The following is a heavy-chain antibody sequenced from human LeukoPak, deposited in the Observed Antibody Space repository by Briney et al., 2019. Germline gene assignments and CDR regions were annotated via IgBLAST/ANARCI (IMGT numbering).Heavy chain of an antibody. Sequence: GGSLRLSCAASGFTFSSYAMHWVRQAPGKGLEWVAVISYDGSNKYYADSVKGRFTISRDNSKNTLYLQMNSLRAEDTAVYYCARDTYGSGSYKDWGQGTLVTVSS. V-gene: IGHV3-30-3*01. D-gene: IGHD3-10*01. CDR1: GFTFSSYA. CDR2: ISYDGSNK. J-gene: IGHJ4*02. CDR3: ARDTYGSGSYKD.